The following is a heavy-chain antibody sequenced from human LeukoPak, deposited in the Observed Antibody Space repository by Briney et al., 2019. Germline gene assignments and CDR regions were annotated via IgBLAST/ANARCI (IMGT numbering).Heavy chain of an antibody. J-gene: IGHJ6*04. Sequence: GGSLSLSCAASVFTFSIYDTNWVRHAPGKGLEWGSYISSSGSTIYSADSVKGRFTISRDNAKNSLYLQMNSLRAEDTAVYYWAELGITMIGGVWGKGTTVTISS. D-gene: IGHD3-10*02. CDR3: AELGITMIGGV. CDR2: ISSSGSTI. V-gene: IGHV3-48*03. CDR1: VFTFSIYD.